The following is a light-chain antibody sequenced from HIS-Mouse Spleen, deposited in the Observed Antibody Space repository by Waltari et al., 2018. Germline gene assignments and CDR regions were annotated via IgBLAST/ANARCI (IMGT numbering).Light chain of an antibody. J-gene: IGKJ1*01. Sequence: DIQLTQSPSFLSASVGDRVTITCRASQGISSYVAWYQQKPGKDPKLLIYAASTLQSGVPSRFSGSGSGTEFTLTISSLQPEDFATYYCQQLNSYPPTFGQGTNVEIK. V-gene: IGKV1-9*01. CDR2: AAS. CDR3: QQLNSYPPT. CDR1: QGISSY.